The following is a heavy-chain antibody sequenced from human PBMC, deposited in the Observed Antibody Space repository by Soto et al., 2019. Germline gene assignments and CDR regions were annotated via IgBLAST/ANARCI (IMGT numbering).Heavy chain of an antibody. D-gene: IGHD3-10*01. V-gene: IGHV3-74*01. Sequence: GESLKISCAASGFTFSSYWMHWVRQAPGKGLVWVSRINSDGSSTSYADSVKGRFTISRDNAKNTLYLQMNSLRAEDTAVYYCARDQRVWFGELFQVSYYGMDVWGQGTTVTVSS. J-gene: IGHJ6*02. CDR3: ARDQRVWFGELFQVSYYGMDV. CDR1: GFTFSSYW. CDR2: INSDGSST.